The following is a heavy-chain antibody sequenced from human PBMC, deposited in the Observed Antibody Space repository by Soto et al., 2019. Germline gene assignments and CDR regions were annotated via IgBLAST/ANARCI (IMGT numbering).Heavy chain of an antibody. CDR3: ASSPRGYCSSTSCRELGNYYGMDV. CDR1: GYSFTSYW. CDR2: IDPSDSYT. D-gene: IGHD2-2*01. J-gene: IGHJ6*02. V-gene: IGHV5-10-1*01. Sequence: ESLKISGKGSGYSFTSYWTSWVRQMTGKGLEWMGRIDPSDSYTNYSPSFQGHVTISADKSISTAYLQWSSLKASDTAMYYCASSPRGYCSSTSCRELGNYYGMDVWGQGTTVTVSS.